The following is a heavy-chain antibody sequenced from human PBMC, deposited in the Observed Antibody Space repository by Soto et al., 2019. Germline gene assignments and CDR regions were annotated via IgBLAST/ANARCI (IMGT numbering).Heavy chain of an antibody. CDR1: GFTFSSYA. Sequence: QVQLVESGGGVVQPGRSLRLSCAASGFTFSSYAMHWVRQAPGKGLEWVAVISYDGSNKYYADSVKGRFTISRDNSKNTLYLQMNSLRGEDTAVYYCARVGGYDYGGGGYYYYYYGMDVWGQGTTVTVSS. D-gene: IGHD5-12*01. CDR3: ARVGGYDYGGGGYYYYYYGMDV. J-gene: IGHJ6*02. CDR2: ISYDGSNK. V-gene: IGHV3-30-3*01.